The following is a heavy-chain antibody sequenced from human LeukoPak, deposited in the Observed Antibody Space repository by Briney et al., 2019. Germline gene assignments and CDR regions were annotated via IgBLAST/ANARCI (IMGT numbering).Heavy chain of an antibody. CDR2: IYHSGST. D-gene: IGHD2-21*02. CDR3: ARHTLVTAISTYNWFDP. Sequence: SGTLSLTCAVSGGSISSSNWWSWVRQPPGKGLEWIGEIYHSGSTNYNPSLKSRVTISADASKNQFSLQLSSVTAADTAVYYCARHTLVTAISTYNWFDPWGQGILVTVSS. J-gene: IGHJ5*02. CDR1: GGSISSSNW. V-gene: IGHV4-4*02.